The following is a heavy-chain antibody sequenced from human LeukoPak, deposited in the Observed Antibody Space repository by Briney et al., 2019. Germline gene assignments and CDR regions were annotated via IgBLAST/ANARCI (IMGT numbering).Heavy chain of an antibody. CDR1: GGSISSSSYY. J-gene: IGHJ4*02. CDR3: ARFDGSGFGY. D-gene: IGHD3-10*01. V-gene: IGHV4-39*01. CDR2: IYYSGST. Sequence: SETLSLTCTVSGGSISSSSYYWGWIRQPPGKGLEWIGSIYYSGSTYYNPSLKSRVTISVDTSKNQFSLKLSSVTAADTAVYYCARFDGSGFGYWGQGTLVTVSS.